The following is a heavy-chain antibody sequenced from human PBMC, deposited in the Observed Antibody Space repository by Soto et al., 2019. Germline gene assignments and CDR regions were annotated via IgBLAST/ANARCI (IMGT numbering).Heavy chain of an antibody. CDR1: GFTFSSYG. V-gene: IGHV3-33*01. J-gene: IGHJ6*02. CDR2: IWYDGSNK. D-gene: IGHD2-2*01. Sequence: GGSLRLSCAASGFTFSSYGMHWVRQAPGKGLEWVAVIWYDGSNKYHADSVKGRFTISRDNSKNTLYLQMNSLRAEDTAVYYCARAVVPAASPYGMDVWGQGTTVTVSS. CDR3: ARAVVPAASPYGMDV.